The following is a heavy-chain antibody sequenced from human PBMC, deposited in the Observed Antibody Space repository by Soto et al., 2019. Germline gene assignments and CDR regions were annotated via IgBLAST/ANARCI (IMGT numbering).Heavy chain of an antibody. CDR2: IIPILGIA. CDR1: GGTFSSYT. D-gene: IGHD5-12*01. CDR3: AILGIGGFNRRGFAY. Sequence: QVQLVQSGAEVKKPGSSVKVSCKASGGTFSSYTISWVRQAPGQGLEWMGRIIPILGIANYAQKFQGRVTITADKSTSTAYMELSSLRSEDTAVYYCAILGIGGFNRRGFAYWGQGTLVTVSS. V-gene: IGHV1-69*02. J-gene: IGHJ4*02.